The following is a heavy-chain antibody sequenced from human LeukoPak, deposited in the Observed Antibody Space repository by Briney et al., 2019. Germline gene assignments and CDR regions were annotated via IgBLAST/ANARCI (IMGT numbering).Heavy chain of an antibody. V-gene: IGHV3-23*01. Sequence: GGSLRLSCAASGSTVSSNYMSWVRRTPGKGLEWVSGISGSGGNTLYADSVKGRFTISRDNSKNTLYLEMNSLRAEDTAIYYCAKMKGHPLPKYYMDVWGQGTTVTVSS. CDR2: ISGSGGNT. J-gene: IGHJ6*01. D-gene: IGHD1-26*01. CDR1: GSTVSSNY. CDR3: AKMKGHPLPKYYMDV.